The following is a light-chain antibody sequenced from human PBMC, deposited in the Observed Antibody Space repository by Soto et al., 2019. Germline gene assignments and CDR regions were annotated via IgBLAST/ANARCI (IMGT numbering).Light chain of an antibody. CDR1: QFVSRR. J-gene: IGKJ1*01. CDR3: QEYIHWPPGM. CDR2: DTS. V-gene: IGKV3-15*01. Sequence: EIVVTQSPATLSASPGERVTLSCRASQFVSRRLAWYQQRPGQVPRLLIYDTSTRAPGISARFGGCRSGTEFTLTISTLQSEDFAVYYCQEYIHWPPGMFGPGTTVDIK.